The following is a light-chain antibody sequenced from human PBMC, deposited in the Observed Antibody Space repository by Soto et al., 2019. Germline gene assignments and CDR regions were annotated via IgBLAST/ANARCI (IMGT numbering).Light chain of an antibody. CDR2: DNN. J-gene: IGLJ3*02. Sequence: QAVVTQPPSVSAAPGQRVTISCAGSTSNIGNNYVSWYQQKPGTAPKLLIYDNNKRPSGIPDRFSGSKSGTSATLAITGLQAGDEADYYCGTFDTSLSAGGVFGGGTKLTVL. CDR3: GTFDTSLSAGGV. CDR1: TSNIGNNY. V-gene: IGLV1-51*01.